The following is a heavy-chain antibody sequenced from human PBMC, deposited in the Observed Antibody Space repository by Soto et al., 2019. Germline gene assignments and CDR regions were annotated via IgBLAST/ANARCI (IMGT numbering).Heavy chain of an antibody. J-gene: IGHJ5*01. Sequence: PGGSLRLSCAASGFTFSDYYMSWIRQAPGKGLEWVSYISNSGRTIYYADYVKGRFTISRDNAKNSLYLQMNSLRAEDTAVYYCVRHKGHGVEDWFDPWGQGILVTVSS. CDR1: GFTFSDYY. D-gene: IGHD2-8*01. CDR3: VRHKGHGVEDWFDP. CDR2: ISNSGRTI. V-gene: IGHV3-11*01.